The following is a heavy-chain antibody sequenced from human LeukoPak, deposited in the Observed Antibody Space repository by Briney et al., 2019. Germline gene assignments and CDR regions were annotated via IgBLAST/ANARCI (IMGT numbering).Heavy chain of an antibody. CDR1: GFAFSSHG. CDR3: ARDSPYFDY. CDR2: ISRDGDIE. V-gene: IGHV3-30*03. Sequence: GGSLRLSCAASGFAFSSHGIHWVRQAPGTGLEWVAVISRDGDIEKYADSVKGRFTISRDNSKNTLYLQMNSLRAEDTAVYYCARDSPYFDYWGQGTLVTVSS. J-gene: IGHJ4*02.